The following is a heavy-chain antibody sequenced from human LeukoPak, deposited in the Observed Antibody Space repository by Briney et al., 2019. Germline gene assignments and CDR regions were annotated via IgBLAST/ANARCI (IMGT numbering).Heavy chain of an antibody. D-gene: IGHD1-14*01. J-gene: IGHJ4*02. CDR3: ARGGDRRGFDY. Sequence: PSETLSLTCTVSGGSISDGGYYWSWIRQHPGKGLEWIGYIYDSGTTYYSPALQSRVTISVDTSDNKFSLKLKPLTAADTAVYYCARGGDRRGFDYWGQGTLVTVSS. V-gene: IGHV4-31*03. CDR2: IYDSGTT. CDR1: GGSISDGGYY.